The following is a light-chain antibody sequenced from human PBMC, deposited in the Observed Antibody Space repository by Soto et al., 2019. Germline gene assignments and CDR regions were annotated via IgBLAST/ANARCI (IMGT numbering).Light chain of an antibody. CDR2: DAS. CDR3: QQRSNWPT. Sequence: EVVMTQSPGTLSLSPGEAATLSCRASQSVSGNYLAWYQQKPGQSPRLVIYDASSRATGIPARFSGSGSGTDFTLTISSLEPEDFAVYYCQQRSNWPTFGQGTKVDIK. V-gene: IGKV3D-20*02. CDR1: QSVSGNY. J-gene: IGKJ1*01.